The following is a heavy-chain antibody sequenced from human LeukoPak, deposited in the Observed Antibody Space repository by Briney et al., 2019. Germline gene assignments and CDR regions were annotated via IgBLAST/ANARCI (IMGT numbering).Heavy chain of an antibody. CDR2: VYNSGIT. CDR3: ARDRHWTNDWVFDY. D-gene: IGHD1/OR15-1a*01. J-gene: IGHJ4*02. V-gene: IGHV4-59*01. Sequence: PSETLSLTCTVSGASISTYYWSWLRQPPGKGLEWIGYVYNSGITNYNPSLKSRVTISGDTSKNQFSLKLRSVTAADTAVYYCARDRHWTNDWVFDYWGQGTLVTVSS. CDR1: GASISTYY.